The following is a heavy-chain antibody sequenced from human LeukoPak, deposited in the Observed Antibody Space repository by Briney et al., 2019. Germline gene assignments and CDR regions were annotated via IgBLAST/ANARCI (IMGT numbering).Heavy chain of an antibody. D-gene: IGHD1-26*01. CDR3: AKDRGSYSTTADS. V-gene: IGHV3-23*01. J-gene: IGHJ5*01. Sequence: PGGSLRLSCAGSGFTFSTYAMSWVRQAPGKGLEWVSAISGSDSNTYYADSVKGRFTISRDNSKNTLYLQMNSLRAEDTAVYYCAKDRGSYSTTADSWGQGTLVTVSS. CDR1: GFTFSTYA. CDR2: ISGSDSNT.